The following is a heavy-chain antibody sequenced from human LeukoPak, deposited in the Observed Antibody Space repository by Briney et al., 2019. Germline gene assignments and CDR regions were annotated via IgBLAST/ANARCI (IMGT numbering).Heavy chain of an antibody. CDR3: ARSQARLGWFDP. J-gene: IGHJ5*02. V-gene: IGHV4-34*01. CDR1: GGSFSGYY. CDR2: INHSGST. D-gene: IGHD6-19*01. Sequence: SETLSLTCAVYGGSFSGYYWSWIRQPPGKGLEWIGEINHSGSTNYNPSLKSRATISVDTSKNQFSLKLTSVTAADTAVYYCARSQARLGWFDPWGQGALVTVSS.